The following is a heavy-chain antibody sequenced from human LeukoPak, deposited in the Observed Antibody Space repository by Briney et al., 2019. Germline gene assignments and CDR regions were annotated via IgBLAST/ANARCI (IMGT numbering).Heavy chain of an antibody. CDR1: GFTFSSYA. CDR2: ISYDGSNK. V-gene: IGHV3-30-3*01. CDR3: ARDLMDV. Sequence: GRSLRLSCAASGFTFSSYAMHWVRQAPGKGLEWVAVISYDGSNKYYADSVKGRFTISRDNSKSTLYLQMNSLRAEDTAVYYCARDLMDVWGQGTTVTVSS. J-gene: IGHJ6*02.